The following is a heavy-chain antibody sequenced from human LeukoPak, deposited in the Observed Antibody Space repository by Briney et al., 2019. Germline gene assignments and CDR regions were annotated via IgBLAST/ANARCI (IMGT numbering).Heavy chain of an antibody. CDR1: GGSISSYY. J-gene: IGHJ4*02. CDR2: IYYSGST. Sequence: SETLSLTCTVSGGSISSYYWSWIRQPPGKGLEWIGYIYYSGSTNYNPSLKSRVTISVDTSKNQFSLKLSSVTAADTAVYYCAGSRDIRAAGYGGYFDYWGQGALVTVSS. CDR3: AGSRDIRAAGYGGYFDY. D-gene: IGHD6-25*01. V-gene: IGHV4-59*08.